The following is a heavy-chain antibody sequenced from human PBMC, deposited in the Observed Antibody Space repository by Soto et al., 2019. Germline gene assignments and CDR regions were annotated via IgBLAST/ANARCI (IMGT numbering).Heavy chain of an antibody. CDR1: GFTFSSYA. D-gene: IGHD6-6*01. CDR3: AKERHQLRIAARPADY. Sequence: GGSLRLSCAASGFTFSSYAMSWVRQAPGKGLEWVSAISGSGGSTYYADSVKGRFTISRDNSKNTLYLQMNSLRAEDTAVYYCAKERHQLRIAARPADYWGQGTLVTVSS. V-gene: IGHV3-23*01. CDR2: ISGSGGST. J-gene: IGHJ4*02.